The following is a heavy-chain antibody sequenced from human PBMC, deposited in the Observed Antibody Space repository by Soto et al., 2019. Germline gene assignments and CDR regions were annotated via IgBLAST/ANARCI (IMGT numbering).Heavy chain of an antibody. V-gene: IGHV4-38-2*01. CDR1: GYSISSGYY. CDR2: IYHGWNT. Sequence: SETLSLTCAVSGYSISSGYYWGWLRQPPGKGLEWIGSIYHGWNTYYNPSLNSRVTLSLDMTNNHVSLILNSVTAADTAVYYCARVGPWVPYYYDSSPYTFENWFDPWGQGTLVTVSS. CDR3: ARVGPWVPYYYDSSPYTFENWFDP. J-gene: IGHJ5*02. D-gene: IGHD3-22*01.